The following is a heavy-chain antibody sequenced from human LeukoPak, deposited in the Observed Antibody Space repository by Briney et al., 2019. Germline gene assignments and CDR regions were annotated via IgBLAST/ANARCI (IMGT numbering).Heavy chain of an antibody. V-gene: IGHV3-11*01. D-gene: IGHD6-13*01. Sequence: GGSLRLSCAASGFTFSDYYMSWIRQAPGKGLEWVSYISNSGSTIYYADSVKGRFTISRDNAKNSLYLQMNSLRAEDTAVYYCAREKDSSTWYGMDVWGQGTTVTVSS. CDR2: ISNSGSTI. J-gene: IGHJ6*02. CDR1: GFTFSDYY. CDR3: AREKDSSTWYGMDV.